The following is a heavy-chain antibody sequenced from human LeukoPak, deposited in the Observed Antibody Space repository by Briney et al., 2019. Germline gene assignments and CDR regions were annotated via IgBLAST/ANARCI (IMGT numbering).Heavy chain of an antibody. CDR2: ISSSSSYI. D-gene: IGHD3-16*01. CDR3: EKNGGSSPWYFDL. V-gene: IGHV3-21*04. CDR1: GFTFSSYS. Sequence: GGSLRLSCAASGFTFSSYSMNWVRQAPGKGLEWVSSISSSSSYIYYADSVKGRFTISRDNAKNSLYLQMNSLRAEDTALYYWEKNGGSSPWYFDLGARGTLVTVPS. J-gene: IGHJ2*01.